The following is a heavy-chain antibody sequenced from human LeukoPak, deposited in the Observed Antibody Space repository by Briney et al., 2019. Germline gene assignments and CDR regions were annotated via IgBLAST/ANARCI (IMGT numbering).Heavy chain of an antibody. CDR1: GGSISSTSYY. V-gene: IGHV4-39*07. CDR3: ARAHCGGDCLSLWGFDY. CDR2: IYYSGST. J-gene: IGHJ4*02. D-gene: IGHD2-21*02. Sequence: PSETLSLTCVVSGGSISSTSYYWGWIRQPPGKGLEWIGSIYYSGSTYYSPSLKSRVTISVDTSKNQFSLKLSSVTAADTAVYYCARAHCGGDCLSLWGFDYWGQGTLVTVSS.